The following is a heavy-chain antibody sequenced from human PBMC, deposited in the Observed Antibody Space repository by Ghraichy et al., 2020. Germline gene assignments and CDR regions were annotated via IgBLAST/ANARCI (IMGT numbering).Heavy chain of an antibody. J-gene: IGHJ4*02. Sequence: GGSLRLSCAASGFTFSSYWMSWVRQAPGKGLEWVANIKQDGSEKYYVDSVKGRFTISRDNAKNSMYLQMNSLRAEDTAVYYCASTVRYDFWSGSVFDYWGQGTLVTVSS. CDR1: GFTFSSYW. V-gene: IGHV3-7*02. CDR3: ASTVRYDFWSGSVFDY. D-gene: IGHD3-3*01. CDR2: IKQDGSEK.